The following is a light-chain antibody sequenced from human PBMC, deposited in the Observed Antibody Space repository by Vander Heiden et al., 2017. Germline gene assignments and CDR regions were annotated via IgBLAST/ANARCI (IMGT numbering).Light chain of an antibody. CDR2: GAS. CDR3: QQYNNGPPWT. Sequence: EIVLTQSPATPSVSPGERATLPCRASQGVSSNLARHQKKPGQAPRLLSYGASTRATGIPARFSGSGSGTEFTLTISSLQSEDFAVYYCQQYNNGPPWTFGQGTKVEIK. CDR1: QGVSSN. J-gene: IGKJ1*01. V-gene: IGKV3-15*01.